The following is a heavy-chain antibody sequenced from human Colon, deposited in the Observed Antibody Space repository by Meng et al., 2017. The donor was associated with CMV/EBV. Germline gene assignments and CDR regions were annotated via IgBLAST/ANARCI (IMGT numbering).Heavy chain of an antibody. Sequence: GSLRLSCLGSGYSFRNYWIGWVRQMPGKGLEWMGIIYPDDSDIRYSPSFRGQVTISVDKSISTAYLQWASLKASDTAMYYCARGSDFWSGYIDHWGQGTLVTVSS. CDR3: ARGSDFWSGYIDH. J-gene: IGHJ4*02. D-gene: IGHD3-3*01. CDR1: GYSFRNYW. V-gene: IGHV5-51*01. CDR2: IYPDDSDI.